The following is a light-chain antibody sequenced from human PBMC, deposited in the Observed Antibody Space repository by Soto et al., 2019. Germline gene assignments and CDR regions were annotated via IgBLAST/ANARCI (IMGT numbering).Light chain of an antibody. J-gene: IGLJ2*01. CDR1: SSDVGTYNL. CDR2: EGN. CDR3: SSYVGSGTYVV. Sequence: QSVLAQPASVSGSPGQSITISCTGTSSDVGTYNLVSWYQQHPGNAPKLMIYEGNKRPSGVSNRFSGSKSGNTASLTITGLQAEDEGDYYCSSYVGSGTYVVFGGGTKLTVL. V-gene: IGLV2-23*01.